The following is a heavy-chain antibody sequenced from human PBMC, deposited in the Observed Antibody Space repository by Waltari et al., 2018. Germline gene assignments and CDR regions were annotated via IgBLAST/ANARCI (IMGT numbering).Heavy chain of an antibody. V-gene: IGHV3-33*01. CDR2: IWYDGSNV. CDR1: GFTLSSYG. Sequence: QVQLVQSGGGVVQPGRSLRLSCAASGFTLSSYGMHWVRQAPGKGLDWVAVIWYDGSNVYYSDSVKGRFTISRDNSKNTLYLQMNSLRAEDTAVYYCARYFAYYGMDVWGQGTTVTVSS. D-gene: IGHD3-9*01. J-gene: IGHJ6*02. CDR3: ARYFAYYGMDV.